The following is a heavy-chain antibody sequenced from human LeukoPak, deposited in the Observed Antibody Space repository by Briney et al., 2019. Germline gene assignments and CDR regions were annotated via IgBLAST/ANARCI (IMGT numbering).Heavy chain of an antibody. CDR2: INRSGST. CDR3: AGHIADSSGYYYYFDY. Sequence: SETLSLTCAVYGGSFSGYYWSWIRQPPGKGLEWIGEINRSGSTMYNPSLKSRVTISVDTSKNQFSLKLSSVTAADTAVYYCAGHIADSSGYYYYFDYWGQGTLVTVSS. V-gene: IGHV4-34*01. CDR1: GGSFSGYY. J-gene: IGHJ4*02. D-gene: IGHD3-22*01.